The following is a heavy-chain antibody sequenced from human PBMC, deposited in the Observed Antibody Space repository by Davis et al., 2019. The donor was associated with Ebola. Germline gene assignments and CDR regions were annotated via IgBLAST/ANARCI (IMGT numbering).Heavy chain of an antibody. D-gene: IGHD4-17*01. J-gene: IGHJ6*02. Sequence: SVPVSCMVSGKTVTQVSMQWVRRAPGKGLEWMGGFDPEDGETIYAQKFPGRVTMTEDTSTDTAYMELSSLRSEDTAVYYCATVTTVRDSYYYYGMDVWGQGTTVTVSS. CDR2: FDPEDGET. CDR1: GKTVTQVS. CDR3: ATVTTVRDSYYYYGMDV. V-gene: IGHV1-24*01.